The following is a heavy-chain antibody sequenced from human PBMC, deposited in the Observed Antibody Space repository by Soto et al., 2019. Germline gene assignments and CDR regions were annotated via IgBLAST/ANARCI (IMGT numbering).Heavy chain of an antibody. D-gene: IGHD5-12*01. CDR1: GGTFSNYA. J-gene: IGHJ5*02. CDR3: AKDGGADGYFGNWLDP. V-gene: IGHV1-69*05. Sequence: QVHLVQSGAEVKKPGSSVNVSCKASGGTFSNYAITWVRQAPGQGLEWVGRIIPIFGTTNVAQKFQGRVTITTNESTTTANMDLSGLKSDDTDVYDCAKDGGADGYFGNWLDPWGQGTLVTVSS. CDR2: IIPIFGTT.